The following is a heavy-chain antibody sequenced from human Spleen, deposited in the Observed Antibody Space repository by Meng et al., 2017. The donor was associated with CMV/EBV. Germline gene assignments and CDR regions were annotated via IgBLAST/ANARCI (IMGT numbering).Heavy chain of an antibody. CDR3: AKDPAWIQLWGNNWFDP. J-gene: IGHJ5*02. D-gene: IGHD5-18*01. Sequence: GESLKISCAASGFTFSSYAMHWVRQAPGKGLEWVAVISYDGSNKYYADSVKGRFTISRDNSKNTLYLQMNGLRAEDTAVYYCAKDPAWIQLWGNNWFDPWGQGTLVTVSS. CDR1: GFTFSSYA. V-gene: IGHV3-30-3*01. CDR2: ISYDGSNK.